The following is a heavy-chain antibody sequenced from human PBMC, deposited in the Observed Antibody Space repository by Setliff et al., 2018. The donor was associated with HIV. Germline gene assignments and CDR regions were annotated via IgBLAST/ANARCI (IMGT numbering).Heavy chain of an antibody. CDR3: ARDPHYYDSSGHYSYFYFDF. CDR1: GGSISSGSYY. D-gene: IGHD3-22*01. CDR2: IYYSGST. J-gene: IGHJ4*02. Sequence: PSETLSLTCTVSGGSISSGSYYWSWIRQPPGKGLEWIGSIYYSGSTYYNPSLKSRVTISVDTSKNQFSLKLNSVTAADTAVYYCARDPHYYDSSGHYSYFYFDFWGLGMRVTVSS. V-gene: IGHV4-39*02.